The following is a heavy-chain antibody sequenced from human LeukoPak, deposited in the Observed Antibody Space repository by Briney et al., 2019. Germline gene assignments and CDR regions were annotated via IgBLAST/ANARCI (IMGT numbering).Heavy chain of an antibody. CDR2: IYWDDDK. Sequence: SGPTLVDPTQTLTLTCTFSGFLLSTSGVGVGWIRQPPGKALEWLALIYWDDDKRYSPSLKSRLTITKDTSKNQVVLTMTNMDPVDTATYYCAHRRHYYDSSGYDIYDAFDIWGQGTMVTVSS. CDR3: AHRRHYYDSSGYDIYDAFDI. V-gene: IGHV2-5*02. D-gene: IGHD3-22*01. J-gene: IGHJ3*02. CDR1: GFLLSTSGVG.